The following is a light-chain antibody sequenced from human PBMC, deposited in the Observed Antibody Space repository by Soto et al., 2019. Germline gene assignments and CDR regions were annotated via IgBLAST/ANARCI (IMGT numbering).Light chain of an antibody. Sequence: EIVMTQSPATLSVSPGKRATLSCRASRSVSSNLAWYQQKPGQPPRLLIYDASARATGIPARFSGSGSGTEFTLTISSLLSEDFVVYYCQQYNNWPLTFGGGTKVDIK. CDR2: DAS. V-gene: IGKV3-15*01. CDR3: QQYNNWPLT. J-gene: IGKJ4*01. CDR1: RSVSSN.